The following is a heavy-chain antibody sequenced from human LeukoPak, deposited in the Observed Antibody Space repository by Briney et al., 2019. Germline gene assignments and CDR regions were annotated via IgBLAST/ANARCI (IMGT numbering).Heavy chain of an antibody. Sequence: SETLSLTCPASGGSISSISYYWAWIRQPPGEGLEWIGRIYYPRSTYYNPSLKSRVTISLDTSENQFSLMLTSVTAADTAVYYCARWEYYSSSRHPAGDCGQGTLLTVSS. J-gene: IGHJ4*02. CDR2: IYYPRST. D-gene: IGHD6-13*01. V-gene: IGHV4-39*01. CDR1: GGSISSISYY. CDR3: ARWEYYSSSRHPAGD.